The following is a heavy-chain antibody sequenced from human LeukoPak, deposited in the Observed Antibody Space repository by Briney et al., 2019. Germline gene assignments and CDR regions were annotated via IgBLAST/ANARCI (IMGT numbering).Heavy chain of an antibody. Sequence: GGSLRLSCAASGFTFISFSMTWVRQAPGKGREWVSSIIVSGTTYYAVSVKGRFTISRDSFRGTLFLQMDSLRVEDTAVYFCAKGSVGNADFASWGQGALVTVSS. J-gene: IGHJ4*02. V-gene: IGHV3-23*01. CDR3: AKGSVGNADFAS. D-gene: IGHD6-25*01. CDR2: IIVSGTT. CDR1: GFTFISFS.